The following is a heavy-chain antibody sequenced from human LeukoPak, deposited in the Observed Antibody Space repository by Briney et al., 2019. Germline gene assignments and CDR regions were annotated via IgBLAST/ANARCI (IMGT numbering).Heavy chain of an antibody. CDR1: AYSFSDYY. CDR2: INPDSGGT. D-gene: IGHD5-12*01. Sequence: ASVTVSFKASAYSFSDYYINWVRQAPGQGPEWMGWINPDSGGTNYAQKFQGRVTMTRDTSITTVYMELSRLRFDDTAVFYCTREARAGNWFDPWGQGTLVTVS. V-gene: IGHV1-2*02. CDR3: TREARAGNWFDP. J-gene: IGHJ5*02.